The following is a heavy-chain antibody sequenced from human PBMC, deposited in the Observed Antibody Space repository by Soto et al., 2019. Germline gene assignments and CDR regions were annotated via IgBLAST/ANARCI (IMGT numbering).Heavy chain of an antibody. CDR2: IIPIFGTA. Sequence: SVKVSCKASGGTFSSYAISWVRQAPGHGLEWMGGIIPIFGTANYAQKFLGRVTITADESTSTAYMELSSLRSEDTAVYYCAHASSYAYIVSDYYYGMDVWG. CDR3: AHASSYAYIVSDYYYGMDV. CDR1: GGTFSSYA. D-gene: IGHD5-18*01. J-gene: IGHJ6*02. V-gene: IGHV1-69*13.